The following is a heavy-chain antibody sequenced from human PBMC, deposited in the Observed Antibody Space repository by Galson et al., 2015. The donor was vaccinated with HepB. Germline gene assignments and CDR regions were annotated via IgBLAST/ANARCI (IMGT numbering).Heavy chain of an antibody. V-gene: IGHV1-3*01. J-gene: IGHJ4*02. D-gene: IGHD6-13*01. Sequence: SVKVSCKASGYTFTSYAMHWVRQAPGQRLEWMGWINAGNGNTKYSQKFQGRVTITRDTSASTAYMELSSLRSEDTAVYYCARDQEQLALFDYWGQGTLVTVSS. CDR2: INAGNGNT. CDR3: ARDQEQLALFDY. CDR1: GYTFTSYA.